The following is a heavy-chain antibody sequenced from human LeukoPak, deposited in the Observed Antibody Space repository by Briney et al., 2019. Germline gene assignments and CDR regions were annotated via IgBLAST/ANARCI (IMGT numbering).Heavy chain of an antibody. Sequence: GGSLRLSCAASGFTFSSYWMTWVRQAPGKGLEWVANIKQDGSEKYYVDSVKGRLTISRDNAKSSLYLQMNSLRAEDTAVYYCARVQWELRGVGSYFDYWGQGTLVTVSS. CDR1: GFTFSSYW. CDR2: IKQDGSEK. V-gene: IGHV3-7*01. J-gene: IGHJ4*02. CDR3: ARVQWELRGVGSYFDY. D-gene: IGHD1-26*01.